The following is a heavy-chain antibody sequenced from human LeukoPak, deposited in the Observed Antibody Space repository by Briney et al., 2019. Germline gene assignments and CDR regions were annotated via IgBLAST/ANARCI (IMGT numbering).Heavy chain of an antibody. Sequence: GGSLRLSCAASGFTFSSYAMSWVRLAPGKGLEWVSAISGSGGSTYYADSVKGRFTISRDNSKNTLYLQMNSLRAEDTAVYYCAKDPYSIYYVDYWGQGTLATVSS. CDR3: AKDPYSIYYVDY. D-gene: IGHD1-26*01. CDR2: ISGSGGST. CDR1: GFTFSSYA. J-gene: IGHJ4*02. V-gene: IGHV3-23*01.